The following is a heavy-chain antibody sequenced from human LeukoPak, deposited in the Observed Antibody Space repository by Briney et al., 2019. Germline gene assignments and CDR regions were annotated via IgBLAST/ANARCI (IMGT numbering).Heavy chain of an antibody. D-gene: IGHD2-2*01. V-gene: IGHV1-2*02. CDR3: SSTSSTSYYYYYMDV. Sequence: ASVKVSCKASGYTFTGYYMHWVRQAPGQGLEWMGWINPNSGGTNYAQKFQGRVTMTRDTSISTAYMELSRLRSGGTAVYYCSSTSSTSYYYYYMDVWGKGTTVTVSS. J-gene: IGHJ6*03. CDR2: INPNSGGT. CDR1: GYTFTGYY.